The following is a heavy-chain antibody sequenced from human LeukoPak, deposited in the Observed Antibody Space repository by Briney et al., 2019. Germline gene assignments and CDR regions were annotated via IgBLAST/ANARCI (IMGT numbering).Heavy chain of an antibody. Sequence: SETLSLTCTVSGYSISSSYWSWIRQPAGKGLEWIGRFYTSGSANYNPSLKSRVSMSVDTSKNQLSLKLTSVTAADTAVYYCARGGGASPSDYWGQGILVTVSS. CDR2: FYTSGSA. V-gene: IGHV4-4*07. J-gene: IGHJ4*02. D-gene: IGHD2-2*01. CDR3: ARGGGASPSDY. CDR1: GYSISSSY.